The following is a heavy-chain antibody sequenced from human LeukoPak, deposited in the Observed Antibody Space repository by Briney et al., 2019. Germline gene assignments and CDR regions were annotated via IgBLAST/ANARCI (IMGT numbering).Heavy chain of an antibody. CDR2: VSADNGNT. D-gene: IGHD3-10*01. V-gene: IGHV1-18*01. J-gene: IGHJ4*02. CDR3: TRVPAPQLLLLWFGELFDY. Sequence: ASVEVCCKASAYTCTSYDISRVRQAPLQGREWMGWVSADNGNTNYAQKLQGRVTMTTDTSTSTAYMELRSLRSDDTAVYYCTRVPAPQLLLLWFGELFDYWGQGTLVTVSS. CDR1: AYTCTSYD.